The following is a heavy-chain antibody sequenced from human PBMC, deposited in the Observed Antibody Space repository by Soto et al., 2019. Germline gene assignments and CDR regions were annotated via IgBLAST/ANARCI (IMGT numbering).Heavy chain of an antibody. CDR3: ARGRGWPNYYYYYGMDV. CDR2: ISSSSSYI. D-gene: IGHD6-19*01. CDR1: GFTFSSYS. Sequence: PGGSLRLSCAASGFTFSSYSMNWFRQAPGKGLEWVSSISSSSSYIYYADSVKGRFTISRDNAKNSLYLQMNSLRAENTAVYYCARGRGWPNYYYYYGMDVWGQGTTVTVSS. V-gene: IGHV3-21*01. J-gene: IGHJ6*02.